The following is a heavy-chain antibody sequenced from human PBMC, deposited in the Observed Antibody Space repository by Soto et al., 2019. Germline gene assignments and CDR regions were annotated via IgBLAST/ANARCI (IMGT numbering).Heavy chain of an antibody. Sequence: GESLKISCKGSGYSFTSYWIGWVRQMPGKGLEWMGIIYPGDSDTRYSPSFQGQVTISADKSISTAYLQWSSLKASDTAMYYCARFIAAAGTVYYGMDVWGQGITVTVSS. CDR3: ARFIAAAGTVYYGMDV. V-gene: IGHV5-51*01. D-gene: IGHD6-13*01. CDR1: GYSFTSYW. J-gene: IGHJ6*02. CDR2: IYPGDSDT.